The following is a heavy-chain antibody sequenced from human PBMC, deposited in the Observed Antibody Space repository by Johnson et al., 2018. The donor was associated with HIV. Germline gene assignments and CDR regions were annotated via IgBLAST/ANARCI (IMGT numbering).Heavy chain of an antibody. V-gene: IGHV3-74*03. Sequence: VQLVESGGRLVQPGGSLRLSCAASGFSFSTYWMHWVRRVPGKGLVWVSRIDTEGSGTTHADPVKGRFTISRDNAKNSLYLQMSSLRAEDTALYYCARFGRGGSHAFDIWGQGTMVTVSA. CDR3: ARFGRGGSHAFDI. D-gene: IGHD5-24*01. CDR1: GFSFSTYW. CDR2: IDTEGSGT. J-gene: IGHJ3*02.